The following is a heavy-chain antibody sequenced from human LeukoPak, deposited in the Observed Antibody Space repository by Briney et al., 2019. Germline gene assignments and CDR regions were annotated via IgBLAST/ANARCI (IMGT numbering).Heavy chain of an antibody. Sequence: SETPSLTCTVSGGSISSYYWSWIRQPAGKGLEWIGRIYTSGSTNYNPSLKSRVTMSVDTSKNQFSLKLSSVTAADTAVYYCAREVVVPAAIRGLGYYYYYMDVWGKGTTVTVSS. CDR2: IYTSGST. CDR3: AREVVVPAAIRGLGYYYYYMDV. CDR1: GGSISSYY. J-gene: IGHJ6*03. D-gene: IGHD2-2*02. V-gene: IGHV4-4*07.